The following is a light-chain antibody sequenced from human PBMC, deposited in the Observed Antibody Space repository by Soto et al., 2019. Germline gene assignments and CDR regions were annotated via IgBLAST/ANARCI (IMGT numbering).Light chain of an antibody. CDR2: GAS. J-gene: IGKJ4*01. CDR3: QQYAGSPLT. CDR1: QSVTAF. Sequence: EVVLTHSPGTLSLSLGEKATLSCRASQSVTAFLAWYQQKPGQAPRLLIYGASGRATGIPDRFSGSGSGTDFTLTISKLEPDDFAVYYCQQYAGSPLTFGGGTKVEFK. V-gene: IGKV3-20*01.